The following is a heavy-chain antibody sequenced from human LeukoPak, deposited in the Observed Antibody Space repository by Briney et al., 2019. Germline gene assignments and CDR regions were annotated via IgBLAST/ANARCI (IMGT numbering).Heavy chain of an antibody. Sequence: PGGSLRLSCAASGFTFSSYAMHWVRQAPGKGLEYVSAISSNGGGTYYANSVKGRFTISRDNSKNTLYLQMGSLRAEDMAVYYCARESRGYSYGPYFDYWGQGTLVTASS. D-gene: IGHD5-18*01. CDR1: GFTFSSYA. CDR2: ISSNGGGT. CDR3: ARESRGYSYGPYFDY. V-gene: IGHV3-64*01. J-gene: IGHJ4*02.